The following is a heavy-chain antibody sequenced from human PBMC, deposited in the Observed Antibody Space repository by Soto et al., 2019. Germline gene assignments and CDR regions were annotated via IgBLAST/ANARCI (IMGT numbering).Heavy chain of an antibody. D-gene: IGHD6-13*01. V-gene: IGHV1-58*01. Sequence: ASVKVSCKASGFTFTSSAVQWVRQARGQRLEWIGWIVVGSGNTNYAQKFQERVTITRDMSTSTAYMELSSLRSEDTAVYYCAADTDMIAAAGPYYYYYGMDVWG. CDR3: AADTDMIAAAGPYYYYYGMDV. J-gene: IGHJ6*02. CDR1: GFTFTSSA. CDR2: IVVGSGNT.